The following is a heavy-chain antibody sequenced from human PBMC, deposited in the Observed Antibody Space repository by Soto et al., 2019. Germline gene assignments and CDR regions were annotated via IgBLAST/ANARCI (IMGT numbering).Heavy chain of an antibody. CDR1: GFTFSSYD. D-gene: IGHD6-19*01. J-gene: IGHJ6*02. CDR2: IGTAGDT. CDR3: ARGEGIAVAGTDYYYGMDV. Sequence: GGSLRLSCAASGFTFSSYDMHWVRQATGKGLEWVSAIGTAGDTYYPGSVKGRFTISRENAKNSLYLQMNSLRAGDTAVYYCARGEGIAVAGTDYYYGMDVWGQGTTVTVSS. V-gene: IGHV3-13*01.